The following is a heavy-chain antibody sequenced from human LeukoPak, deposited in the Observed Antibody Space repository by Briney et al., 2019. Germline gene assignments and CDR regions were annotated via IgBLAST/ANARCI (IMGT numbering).Heavy chain of an antibody. V-gene: IGHV3-74*01. J-gene: IGHJ4*02. Sequence: PGGSLRLSCAASGFTFSSYWMHWVRRAPGKGLVWVSRINTDGSSTNYADSVKGRFTISRDNAKNTLYLQMNSLRAEDTAVYYCARQYYHDSSGYPFDYWGQGTLVTVSS. CDR1: GFTFSSYW. D-gene: IGHD3-22*01. CDR3: ARQYYHDSSGYPFDY. CDR2: INTDGSST.